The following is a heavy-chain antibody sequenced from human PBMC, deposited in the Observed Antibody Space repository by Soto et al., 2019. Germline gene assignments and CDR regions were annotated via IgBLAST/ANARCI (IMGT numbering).Heavy chain of an antibody. J-gene: IGHJ6*02. CDR1: GGSISSYY. V-gene: IGHV4-59*01. CDR2: IYYSGST. CDR3: ARAYPGDGSILPRFFPHYYYYYGMDV. Sequence: PSETLSLTCTVSGGSISSYYWSWIRQPPGKGQEWIGYIYYSGSTNYNPSLKSRVTISVDTSKNQFSLKLSSVTAADTAVYYCARAYPGDGSILPRFFPHYYYYYGMDVWGQGTTVTVSS. D-gene: IGHD2-21*01.